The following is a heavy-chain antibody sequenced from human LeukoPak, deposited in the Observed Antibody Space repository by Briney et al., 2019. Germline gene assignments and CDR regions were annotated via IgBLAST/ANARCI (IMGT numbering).Heavy chain of an antibody. D-gene: IGHD3-3*01. V-gene: IGHV1-8*01. J-gene: IGHJ4*02. CDR2: MNPNSGNT. CDR1: GYTFTSYD. CDR3: ARDGEYYDFWSGYYDFDY. Sequence: ASVKVSCKASGYTFTSYDINWVRQATGQGLEWMGWMNPNSGNTGYAQKLQGRVTMTTDTSTSTAYMELRSLRSDDTAVYYCARDGEYYDFWSGYYDFDYWGQGTLVTVSS.